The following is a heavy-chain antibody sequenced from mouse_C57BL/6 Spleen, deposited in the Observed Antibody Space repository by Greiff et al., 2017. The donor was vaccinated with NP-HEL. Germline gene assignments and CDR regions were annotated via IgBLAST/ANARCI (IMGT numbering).Heavy chain of an antibody. CDR2: IDPSDSYT. Sequence: QVQLQQPGAELVRPGSSVKLSCKASGYTFTSYWMHWVKQRPIQGLEWIGNIDPSDSYTNYNQKFKGKSTLTVDKSSSTAYMQLSSLTSEDSAVYYCAGGAAQAPFAYWGQGTLVTVSA. CDR3: AGGAAQAPFAY. D-gene: IGHD3-2*02. V-gene: IGHV1-52*01. CDR1: GYTFTSYW. J-gene: IGHJ3*01.